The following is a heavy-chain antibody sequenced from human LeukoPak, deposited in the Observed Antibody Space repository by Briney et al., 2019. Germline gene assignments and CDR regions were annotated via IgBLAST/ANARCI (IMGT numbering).Heavy chain of an antibody. Sequence: GGSLRLSCAASGFTFSSYGMPWVRQAPGKGLEWVAVISYDGSNKYYADSVKGRFTISRDNSKNTLYLQMNSLRAEDTAVYYCPVAMTSSYYFDYWGQGTLVTVSS. CDR2: ISYDGSNK. CDR1: GFTFSSYG. CDR3: PVAMTSSYYFDY. V-gene: IGHV3-30*03. J-gene: IGHJ4*02. D-gene: IGHD4-23*01.